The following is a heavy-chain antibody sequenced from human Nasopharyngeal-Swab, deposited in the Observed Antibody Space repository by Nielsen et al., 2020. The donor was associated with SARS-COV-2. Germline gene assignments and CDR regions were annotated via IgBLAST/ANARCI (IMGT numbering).Heavy chain of an antibody. CDR2: INAGNGNT. Sequence: WVRQAPGQRLEWMGWINAGNGNTKYSQKFQGRVTITRDTFASTAYMELSSLRSEDTAVYYCARDLWSSSSWYALELTRGIDPWGQGTLVTVSS. V-gene: IGHV1-3*01. D-gene: IGHD6-13*01. CDR3: ARDLWSSSSWYALELTRGIDP. J-gene: IGHJ5*02.